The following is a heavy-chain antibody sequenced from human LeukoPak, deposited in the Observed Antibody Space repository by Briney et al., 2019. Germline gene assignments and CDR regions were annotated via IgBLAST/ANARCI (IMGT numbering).Heavy chain of an antibody. V-gene: IGHV3-21*01. J-gene: IGHJ6*02. CDR1: GFTFSSYS. Sequence: GGSLRLSCAASGFTFSSYSMNWVRQAPGKGLEWVSSISSSSSYIYYADSVKGRSTISRDNAKNSLYLQMNSLRAEDTAVYYCAREGEDHYSSSWYSYYYYYGMDVWGQGTTVTVSS. CDR2: ISSSSSYI. CDR3: AREGEDHYSSSWYSYYYYYGMDV. D-gene: IGHD6-13*01.